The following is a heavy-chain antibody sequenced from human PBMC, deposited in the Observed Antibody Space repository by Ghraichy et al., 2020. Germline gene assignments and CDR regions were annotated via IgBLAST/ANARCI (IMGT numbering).Heavy chain of an antibody. CDR1: GGSFSGYY. CDR3: AKGPAEYFQH. V-gene: IGHV4-34*01. Sequence: SETLSLTCAVYGGSFSGYYWSWIRQPPGKGLEWIGEINHSGSTNYNPSLKSRVTISVDTSKNQFSLKLSSVTAADTAVYYCAKGPAEYFQHWGQGTLVTVSS. J-gene: IGHJ1*01. CDR2: INHSGST.